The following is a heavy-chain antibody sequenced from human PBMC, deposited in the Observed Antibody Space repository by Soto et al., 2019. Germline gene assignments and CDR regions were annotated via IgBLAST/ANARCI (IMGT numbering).Heavy chain of an antibody. D-gene: IGHD3-3*01. CDR2: ISGSGGST. J-gene: IGHJ4*02. CDR3: AKDAITIFGVDYPPIDY. Sequence: GGSLRLSCAASGFTFSSYAMSWVRQAPGKGLEWVSAISGSGGSTYYADSVKGRFTISRDNSKNTLYLQMNRLRAEDTAVYYCAKDAITIFGVDYPPIDYWGQGTLVTVSS. CDR1: GFTFSSYA. V-gene: IGHV3-23*01.